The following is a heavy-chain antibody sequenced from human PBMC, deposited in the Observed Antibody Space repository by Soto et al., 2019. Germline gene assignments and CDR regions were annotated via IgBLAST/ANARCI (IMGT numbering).Heavy chain of an antibody. CDR3: VRGGHGSGSYLGSY. J-gene: IGHJ4*02. Sequence: EVQLVESGGGLAQPGGSLRLSCVASGFTFTTYWMSWVRQAPGKGLEWVANIRQDGGAQYYVDSVKGRFAISRDNAKNSVYLQMDSLRAEDTAVYYCVRGGHGSGSYLGSYWGQGILVTVSS. CDR1: GFTFTTYW. D-gene: IGHD3-10*01. CDR2: IRQDGGAQ. V-gene: IGHV3-7*03.